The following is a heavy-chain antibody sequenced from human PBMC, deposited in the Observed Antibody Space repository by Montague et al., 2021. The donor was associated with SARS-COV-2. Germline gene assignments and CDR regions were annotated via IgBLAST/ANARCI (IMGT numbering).Heavy chain of an antibody. V-gene: IGHV4-39*07. CDR3: ARDKAEYIVVVPAVPLAYGIDV. CDR1: GGSISSSSYY. Sequence: SETLSLTCTVSGGSISSSSYYWGWIRQPLGKGLEWIGSIYYSGSTYYNPSLKSRVTISVDTSKNQFSLKLSSVTAADTAVYYCARDKAEYIVVVPAVPLAYGIDVWGQGTTVTVSS. CDR2: IYYSGST. D-gene: IGHD2-2*01. J-gene: IGHJ6*02.